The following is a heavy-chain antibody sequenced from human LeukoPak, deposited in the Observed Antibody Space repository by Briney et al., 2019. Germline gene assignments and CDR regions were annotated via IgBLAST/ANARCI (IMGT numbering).Heavy chain of an antibody. V-gene: IGHV1-2*02. Sequence: ASVKVSCKASGGTFSSYAISWVRQAPGQGLEWMGWINPNSGGTNYAQKFQGRVTMTRDTSISTAYMELSRLRSDDTAVYYCASVAYGSGSYHGWGQGTLVTVSS. CDR3: ASVAYGSGSYHG. CDR1: GGTFSSYA. CDR2: INPNSGGT. J-gene: IGHJ4*02. D-gene: IGHD3-10*01.